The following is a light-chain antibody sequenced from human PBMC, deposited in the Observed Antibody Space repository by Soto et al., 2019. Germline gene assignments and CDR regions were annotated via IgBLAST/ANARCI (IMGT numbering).Light chain of an antibody. J-gene: IGKJ3*01. CDR1: QSISSY. V-gene: IGKV1-39*01. CDR2: AAS. Sequence: DIQTTQSPTSLSSSVGDRVTITCRASQSISSYLNWYQQKPGKAPKLLIYAASSLQSGVPSRFSGSGSGTDFTLTISSMQPEDFATYYCQQSYSTLITFGPGTKVDI. CDR3: QQSYSTLIT.